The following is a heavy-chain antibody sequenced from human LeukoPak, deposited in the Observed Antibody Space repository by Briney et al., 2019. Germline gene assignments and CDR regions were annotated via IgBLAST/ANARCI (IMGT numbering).Heavy chain of an antibody. Sequence: PGGSLRLSCAASGFTFSSYSMNWVRQAPGKGLEWASYISSSSSTIYYADSVKGRFTISRDNSKNTLYLQMNSLRAEDTAVYYCARLYCSSTSCYRFYGSSGQDDYWGQGTLVTVSS. D-gene: IGHD2-2*02. CDR1: GFTFSSYS. CDR2: ISSSSSTI. V-gene: IGHV3-48*01. J-gene: IGHJ4*02. CDR3: ARLYCSSTSCYRFYGSSGQDDY.